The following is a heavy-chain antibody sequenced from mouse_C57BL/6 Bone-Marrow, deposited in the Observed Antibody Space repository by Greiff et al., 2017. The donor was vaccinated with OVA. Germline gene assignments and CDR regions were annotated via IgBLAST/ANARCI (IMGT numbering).Heavy chain of an antibody. CDR3: AMTSSSGYDYAMDY. J-gene: IGHJ4*01. CDR2: IHPSDSDT. Sequence: QVQLQQPGAELVKPGASVKVSCKASGYTFTSYWMHWVKQRPGQGLEWIGRIHPSDSDTNYNQKFKGKATLTVDKSSSTAYMQISSRTSEDDAVYDCAMTSSSGYDYAMDYWGQGTSVTVSS. CDR1: GYTFTSYW. D-gene: IGHD3-2*02. V-gene: IGHV1-74*01.